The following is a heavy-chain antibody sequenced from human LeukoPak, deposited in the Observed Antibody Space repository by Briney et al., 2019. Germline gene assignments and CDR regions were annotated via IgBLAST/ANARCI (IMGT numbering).Heavy chain of an antibody. CDR3: ARDYGGNSGEP. Sequence: GGSLRLSCAASGFTFNDYALYWVRQAPGKGLEWVTLISYDGYDKSYADSVRGRFTISRDNSRNTLYLQMNSLRAEDTAVYYCARDYGGNSGEPWGQGTLVTVSS. CDR2: ISYDGYDK. CDR1: GFTFNDYA. V-gene: IGHV3-30-3*01. J-gene: IGHJ4*02. D-gene: IGHD4-23*01.